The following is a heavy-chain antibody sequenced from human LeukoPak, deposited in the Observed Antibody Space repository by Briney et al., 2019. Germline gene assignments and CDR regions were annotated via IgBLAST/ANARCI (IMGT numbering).Heavy chain of an antibody. V-gene: IGHV3-23*01. Sequence: GGSLRLSCAASGFTFSSYAMSWVRQAPGKGLEWVSAISGSGGSTYYADSVKGRFTISRDNSKNTLYLQMNSLRAEDTAVYYCAKETDAITIFGVPDYYWGQGTLVTVSS. CDR3: AKETDAITIFGVPDYY. CDR1: GFTFSSYA. CDR2: ISGSGGST. J-gene: IGHJ4*02. D-gene: IGHD3-3*01.